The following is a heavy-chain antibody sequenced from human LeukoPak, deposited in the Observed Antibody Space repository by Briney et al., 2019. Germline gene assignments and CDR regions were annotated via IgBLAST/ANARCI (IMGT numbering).Heavy chain of an antibody. V-gene: IGHV4-39*01. D-gene: IGHD3-22*01. CDR2: IYYSGST. Sequence: SETLSLTCTVSGGSISSSSYYWGWIRQPPGKGLEWIGSIYYSGSTYYNPSLKSRVTISVDTSKNQFSLKLSSVTAADTAVYYCARRPDYYYDSSGYLNYYFDYWGQGTLVTVSS. CDR1: GGSISSSSYY. J-gene: IGHJ4*02. CDR3: ARRPDYYYDSSGYLNYYFDY.